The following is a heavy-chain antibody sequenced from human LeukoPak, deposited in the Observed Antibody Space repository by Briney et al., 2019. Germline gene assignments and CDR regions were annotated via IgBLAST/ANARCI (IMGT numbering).Heavy chain of an antibody. D-gene: IGHD2-21*01. CDR3: TRYSEVYYYVDV. J-gene: IGHJ6*03. CDR1: GFTFSNYW. Sequence: GGSLRLSCAASGFTFSNYWMSWVRQAPGKGLEWVATIRSYSSYRHYGDSVKGRFTISRDDAERSVYLQMDNVRVEDTAVYFCTRYSEVYYYVDVWGTGTTVTVSS. V-gene: IGHV3-21*01. CDR2: IRSYSSYR.